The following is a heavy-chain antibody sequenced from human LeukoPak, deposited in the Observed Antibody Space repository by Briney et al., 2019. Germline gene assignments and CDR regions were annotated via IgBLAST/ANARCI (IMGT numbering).Heavy chain of an antibody. CDR1: GYTFTDYY. V-gene: IGHV1-2*04. CDR2: INPNSGGT. Sequence: ASVKVSCKASGYTFTDYYIDWVRQAPGQGLEWMGWINPNSGGTNYAQKFQGWVTMTRDSSINTAYMEVSRLKSDDTAVYYCARDYCSGGSCYPDYWGQGTLVTVSS. J-gene: IGHJ4*02. D-gene: IGHD2-15*01. CDR3: ARDYCSGGSCYPDY.